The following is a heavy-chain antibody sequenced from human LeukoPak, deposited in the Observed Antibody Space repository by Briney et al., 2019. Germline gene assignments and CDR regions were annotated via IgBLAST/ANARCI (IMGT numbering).Heavy chain of an antibody. CDR1: GGSFSGYY. J-gene: IGHJ4*02. CDR3: ARDQYGSGSYWAYY. D-gene: IGHD3-10*01. CDR2: INHSGST. V-gene: IGHV4-34*01. Sequence: EPSETLSLTCAVYGGSFSGYYWSWIRQPPGKGLEWIGEINHSGSTNYNPSLKSRVTISVDTSKNQSSLKLSSVTAADTAVYYCARDQYGSGSYWAYYWGQGTLVTVSS.